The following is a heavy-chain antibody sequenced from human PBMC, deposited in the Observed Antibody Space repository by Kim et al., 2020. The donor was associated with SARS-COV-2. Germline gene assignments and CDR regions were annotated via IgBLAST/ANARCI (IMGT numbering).Heavy chain of an antibody. J-gene: IGHJ4*02. D-gene: IGHD3-22*01. Sequence: SETLSLTCAVYDGSFSDYFWSWIRQPPGEGLEWIAEIHHSGNTNYNPSLKSRVTISVDTSKKQLSLKVFSVTAADTAVYYGARTYYGFDYWGQGTVVTV. CDR1: DGSFSDYF. V-gene: IGHV4-34*01. CDR3: ARTYYGFDY. CDR2: IHHSGNT.